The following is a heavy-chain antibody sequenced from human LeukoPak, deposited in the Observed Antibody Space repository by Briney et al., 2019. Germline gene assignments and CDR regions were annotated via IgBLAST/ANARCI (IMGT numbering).Heavy chain of an antibody. D-gene: IGHD4-4*01. Sequence: GESLKISCKGSGYSFTSYWIGWVRQMPGKGLEWMGIIYPGDSDTRYSPSFQGQVTISADKSISTAYLQWSSLKASDTTMYYCARQTVTTTYGKDVWGQGTTVTVSS. CDR2: IYPGDSDT. CDR3: ARQTVTTTYGKDV. V-gene: IGHV5-51*01. CDR1: GYSFTSYW. J-gene: IGHJ6*02.